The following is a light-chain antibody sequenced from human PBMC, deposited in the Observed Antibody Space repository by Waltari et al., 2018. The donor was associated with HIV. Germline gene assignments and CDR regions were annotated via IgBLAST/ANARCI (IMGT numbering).Light chain of an antibody. J-gene: IGLJ3*02. V-gene: IGLV9-49*03. CDR3: GADHGSAADFDWV. CDR1: SGYSNYQ. Sequence: QPQLTQTPSASASLGASVTLTCTLSSGYSNYQVDWYQQRPAKGPRFVMRGDNAGMVGLKGDGIPDRLSVLGSGLDRSLIIKSIQEEDESDCFCGADHGSAADFDWVFGGGTKLTVL. CDR2: GDNAGMVG.